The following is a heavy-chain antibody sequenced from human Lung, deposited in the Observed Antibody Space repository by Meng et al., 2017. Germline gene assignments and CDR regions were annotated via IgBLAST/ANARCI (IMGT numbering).Heavy chain of an antibody. V-gene: IGHV4-34*01. Sequence: VARLLKPSDTLSPTCVFPGGSFSDYCWGWIRQPPGKGLEWIGEINHSGSTNYNPSLESRATISVDTSQNNLSLKLSSVTAADSAVYYCARGPTTMAHDFDYWGQGTLVTVSS. D-gene: IGHD4-11*01. J-gene: IGHJ4*02. CDR3: ARGPTTMAHDFDY. CDR1: GGSFSDYC. CDR2: INHSGST.